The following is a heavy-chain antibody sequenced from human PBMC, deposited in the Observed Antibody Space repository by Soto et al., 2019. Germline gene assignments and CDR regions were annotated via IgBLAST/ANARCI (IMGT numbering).Heavy chain of an antibody. V-gene: IGHV3-74*01. J-gene: IGHJ4*02. CDR3: VRTSLVVAAATREDY. CDR1: GFTFSSYW. D-gene: IGHD2-15*01. CDR2: INSDGSST. Sequence: EVQLVESGGGLVQPGGSLRLSFAASGFTFSSYWLHWVRQAPGRGRVWVSRINSDGSSTSYADSVKGRFTISRDNAKNTLYLQMNSLRAEDTAVYYCVRTSLVVAAATREDYWGQGTLVTVSS.